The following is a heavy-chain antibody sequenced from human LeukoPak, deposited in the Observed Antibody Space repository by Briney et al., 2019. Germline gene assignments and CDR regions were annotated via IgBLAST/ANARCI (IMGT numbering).Heavy chain of an antibody. Sequence: SETLSLTCTVSGGSISSYYWSWIRQPAGKGLEWIGRIYTSGSTNYNPSLKSRVTMSVDTSKNQFSLKLSPVTAADTAVYYCARDADSSGYYSFDYWGQGTLVTVSS. J-gene: IGHJ4*02. CDR1: GGSISSYY. CDR2: IYTSGST. D-gene: IGHD3-22*01. V-gene: IGHV4-4*07. CDR3: ARDADSSGYYSFDY.